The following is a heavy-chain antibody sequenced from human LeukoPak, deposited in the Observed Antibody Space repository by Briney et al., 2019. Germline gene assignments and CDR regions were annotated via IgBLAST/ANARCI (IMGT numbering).Heavy chain of an antibody. CDR3: ARRGDYCGGGSCYHWFAP. CDR2: IYYSGST. D-gene: IGHD2-15*01. Sequence: SETLSLTCTVSGGSISSSSYYWGWIRQPPGKGLEWIGSIYYSGSTYYNPSLKSRVTISVDTSKNQFSLKLSSVTAPDTAVYYCARRGDYCGGGSCYHWFAPWGQGTLVTVSS. V-gene: IGHV4-39*01. J-gene: IGHJ5*02. CDR1: GGSISSSSYY.